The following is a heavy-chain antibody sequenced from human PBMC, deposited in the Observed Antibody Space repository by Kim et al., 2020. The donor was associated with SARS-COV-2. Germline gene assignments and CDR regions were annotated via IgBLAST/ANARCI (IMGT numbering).Heavy chain of an antibody. J-gene: IGHJ3*02. V-gene: IGHV4-34*01. CDR3: ARLAYYYDSSGSLAFDI. CDR1: GGSFSGYY. D-gene: IGHD3-22*01. Sequence: SETLSLTCAVYGGSFSGYYWSWIRQPPGKGLEWIGEINHSGSTNYNPSLKSRVTISVDTSKNQFSLKLSSVTAADTAVYYCARLAYYYDSSGSLAFDIWGQGTMVTVSS. CDR2: INHSGST.